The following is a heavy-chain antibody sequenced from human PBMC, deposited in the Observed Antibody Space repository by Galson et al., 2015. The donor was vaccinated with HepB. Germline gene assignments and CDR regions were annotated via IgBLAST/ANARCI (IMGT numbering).Heavy chain of an antibody. CDR1: GYTFTSYD. CDR2: MNPNSGNT. V-gene: IGHV1-8*01. D-gene: IGHD2-2*01. Sequence: SVKVSCKASGYTFTSYDINWVRQATGQGLEWMGWMNPNSGNTGYAQKFQGRVTMTRNTSISTAYMELSSLRSEDTAVYYCARDAGLVVPANFDLWGRGTLVTVSS. J-gene: IGHJ2*01. CDR3: ARDAGLVVPANFDL.